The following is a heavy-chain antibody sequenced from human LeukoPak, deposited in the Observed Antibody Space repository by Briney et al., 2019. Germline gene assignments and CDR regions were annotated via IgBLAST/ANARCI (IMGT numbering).Heavy chain of an antibody. Sequence: GGSLRLSCAASGFTFSSYGMSWVRQAPGKGLEWVSGINWNGGSTGYADSVKGRFTISRDNAKNSLYLQMNSLRAEDTALYYCARERTGGVYYYYYYMDVWGKGTTVTVSS. V-gene: IGHV3-20*04. D-gene: IGHD2-8*02. CDR3: ARERTGGVYYYYYYMDV. CDR2: INWNGGST. CDR1: GFTFSSYG. J-gene: IGHJ6*03.